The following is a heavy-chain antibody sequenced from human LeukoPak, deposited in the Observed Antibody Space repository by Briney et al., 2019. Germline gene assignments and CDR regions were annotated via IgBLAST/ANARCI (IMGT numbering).Heavy chain of an antibody. J-gene: IGHJ5*02. CDR3: ARDRGDLQGYNWNYAVVGWFDP. Sequence: SETLSLTCAVSGGSISRSGYSWSWIRQPPGKGLEWIGYIYYTGSTYYNPSLKSRVTISVDTSKNQFSLKLSSVTAADTAVYYCARDRGDLQGYNWNYAVVGWFDPWGQGTLVTVSS. V-gene: IGHV4-30-4*07. D-gene: IGHD1-7*01. CDR2: IYYTGST. CDR1: GGSISRSGYS.